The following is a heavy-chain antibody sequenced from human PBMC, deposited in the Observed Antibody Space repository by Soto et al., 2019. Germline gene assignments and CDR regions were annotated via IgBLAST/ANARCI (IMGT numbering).Heavy chain of an antibody. D-gene: IGHD1-26*01. J-gene: IGHJ4*02. CDR3: SRGQAGGSYSDY. V-gene: IGHV3-49*04. Sequence: GGSLRLSXTTSGFTFGDYALSWVRQAPGKGLEWIGLIRSNTYGGTTEYAASVKGRFTVYRDDSKSIAYLQMNSLKTEDTAVYSCSRGQAGGSYSDYWGQGTLVTVPQ. CDR2: IRSNTYGGTT. CDR1: GFTFGDYA.